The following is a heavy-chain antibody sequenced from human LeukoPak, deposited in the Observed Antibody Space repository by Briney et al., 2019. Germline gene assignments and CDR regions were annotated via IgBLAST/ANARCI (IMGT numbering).Heavy chain of an antibody. CDR3: ARVLCSGGSRYPRQHCYHAMYV. CDR2: ISSYNDNT. V-gene: IGHV1-18*01. Sequence: ASVKVSCKASGYSFTSYGMSWVRQAPGQGLEWMGWISSYNDNTDSAQKLQGRVTMTTDTSTGTAYMERRSLRSDDTAVYFWARVLCSGGSRYPRQHCYHAMYVWGQGNTVPVSS. D-gene: IGHD2-15*01. CDR1: GYSFTSYG. J-gene: IGHJ6*02.